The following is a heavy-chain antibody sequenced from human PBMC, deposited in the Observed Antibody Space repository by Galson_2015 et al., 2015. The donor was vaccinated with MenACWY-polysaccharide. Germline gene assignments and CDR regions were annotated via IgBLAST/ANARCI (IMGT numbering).Heavy chain of an antibody. Sequence: SLRLSCAASGFPFSGSWMTWIRQAPGKRLEWVATIKQSGSEKYYVGSVEGRFTVSRDNAENSLYLQMNSLRAEDTAVYYCARARSWSGYFAFDFWGQGTMVTVSS. V-gene: IGHV3-7*01. J-gene: IGHJ3*01. CDR1: GFPFSGSW. D-gene: IGHD3-3*01. CDR3: ARARSWSGYFAFDF. CDR2: IKQSGSEK.